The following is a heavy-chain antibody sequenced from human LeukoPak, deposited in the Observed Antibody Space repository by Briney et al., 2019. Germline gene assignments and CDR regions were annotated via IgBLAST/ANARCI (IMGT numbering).Heavy chain of an antibody. D-gene: IGHD6-25*01. CDR3: ARDANGSDLHYYHMDV. V-gene: IGHV4-4*02. Sequence: SETLSLTCAVSGGSITSGNWWSWVRQSPGKGLEWIGEIYHTGNTNYNPSLNSRVSISLDRSKNQFSLRLTSVTAADTAVYFCARDANGSDLHYYHMDVWGKGTTVTVS. CDR2: IYHTGNT. CDR1: GGSITSGNW. J-gene: IGHJ6*03.